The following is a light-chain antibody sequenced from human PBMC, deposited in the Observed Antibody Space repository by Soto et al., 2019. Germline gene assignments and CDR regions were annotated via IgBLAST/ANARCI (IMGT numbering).Light chain of an antibody. CDR1: NGHNSFA. V-gene: IGLV4-69*01. CDR3: QTWGTATL. CDR2: LNSDGTH. Sequence: QPVLTQSPSASASLGASVKLTCTLSNGHNSFAIAWHQQKPSKGPRYLMKLNSDGTHRKGDGIPDRFSGSRSGAESYLTISSLQSDDEADYYCQTWGTATLFGGGTKLTVL. J-gene: IGLJ3*02.